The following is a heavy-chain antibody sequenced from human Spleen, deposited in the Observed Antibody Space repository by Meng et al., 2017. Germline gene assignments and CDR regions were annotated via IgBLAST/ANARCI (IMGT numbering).Heavy chain of an antibody. CDR2: INPNSGGT. V-gene: IGHV1-2*06. CDR3: ARANYGDYFFDFDY. CDR1: GYTFTGYY. J-gene: IGHJ4*02. D-gene: IGHD4-17*01. Sequence: QVQLVQAGAEVKKPGASVKVSCKASGYTFTGYYMHWVRQAPGQGLEWMGRINPNSGGTNYAQKFQGRVTMTRDTSISTAYMELSRLRSDDTAVYYCARANYGDYFFDFDYWGQGTLVTASS.